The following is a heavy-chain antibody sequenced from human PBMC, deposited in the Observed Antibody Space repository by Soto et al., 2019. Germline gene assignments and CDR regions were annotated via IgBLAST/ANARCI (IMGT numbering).Heavy chain of an antibody. D-gene: IGHD2-15*01. V-gene: IGHV3-30*18. CDR3: AKDLSYCSGGSCYQHDGSDN. CDR1: GFTFSNYA. CDR2: ISFDGSNR. J-gene: IGHJ4*02. Sequence: GGSLRLSCAASGFTFSNYAMHWVRQAPGKGLEWVAIISFDGSNRFYRDSVKGRFTISRDNSRNTLYLEMSNLRAEDTAVYFCAKDLSYCSGGSCYQHDGSDNWGQGTLVTVSS.